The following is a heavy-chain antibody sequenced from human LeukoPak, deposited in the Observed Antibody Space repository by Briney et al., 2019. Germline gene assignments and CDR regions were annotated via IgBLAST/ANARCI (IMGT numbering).Heavy chain of an antibody. Sequence: SGGSLRLSCAASGFTFSTNSMSWVRQAPGKGLEWVSYITSSGSVIHYSGSVRGRFTISRDNAKSSLYLQMNSLRAEDTAIYYCARDWASPGPTTIWGQGTLVTVSS. D-gene: IGHD1-26*01. J-gene: IGHJ4*02. CDR1: GFTFSTNS. V-gene: IGHV3-48*01. CDR2: ITSSGSVI. CDR3: ARDWASPGPTTI.